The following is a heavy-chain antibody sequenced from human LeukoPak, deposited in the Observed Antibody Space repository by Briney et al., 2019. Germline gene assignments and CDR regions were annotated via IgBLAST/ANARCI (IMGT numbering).Heavy chain of an antibody. V-gene: IGHV4-38-2*02. Sequence: SETLSLTCTVSGYSISSGYYWGWIRQPPGKGLEWIGSIYHSGSTYYNPSLKSRVTISVDTSKNQFSLKLSSVTAADTAVYYCARDGGTTADWYFDLWGHGTLVTVSS. CDR2: IYHSGST. CDR3: ARDGGTTADWYFDL. CDR1: GYSISSGYY. J-gene: IGHJ2*01. D-gene: IGHD1-26*01.